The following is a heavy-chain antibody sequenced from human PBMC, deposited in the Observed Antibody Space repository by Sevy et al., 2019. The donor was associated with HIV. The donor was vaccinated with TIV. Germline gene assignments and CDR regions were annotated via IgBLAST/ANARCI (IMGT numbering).Heavy chain of an antibody. CDR2: ISGSGGST. CDR1: GFTFSSYA. Sequence: GGSLRLSCAASGFTFSSYAMSWVRQAPGKGLEWVSAISGSGGSTYYADSVKGRFTISRDNSKNTLYLQMNSLGAEDTDVYYCAKGGGDYVWGSYRFPDAFDIWGQGTMVTVSS. V-gene: IGHV3-23*01. CDR3: AKGGGDYVWGSYRFPDAFDI. D-gene: IGHD3-16*02. J-gene: IGHJ3*02.